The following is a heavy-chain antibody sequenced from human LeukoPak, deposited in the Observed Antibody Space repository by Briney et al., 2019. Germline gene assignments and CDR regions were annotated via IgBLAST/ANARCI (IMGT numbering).Heavy chain of an antibody. CDR3: AREHSSGWW. CDR1: GDXXSXXSAA. V-gene: IGHV6-1*01. Sequence: SQTLSLTCAISGDXXSXXSAAXXXXXXSPXXGLEWLGRTYYRSKWYNDYAVSVKSRITINPDTSKNQFSLQLNSVTPEDTAVYYCAREHSSGWWWGQGTLVTVSS. J-gene: IGHJ4*02. CDR2: TYYRSKWYN. D-gene: IGHD6-19*01.